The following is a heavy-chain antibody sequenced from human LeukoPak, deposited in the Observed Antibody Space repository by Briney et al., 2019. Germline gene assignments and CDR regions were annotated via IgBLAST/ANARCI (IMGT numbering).Heavy chain of an antibody. CDR3: ARVGAPGGLRPYNYYY. D-gene: IGHD1-1*01. V-gene: IGHV1-2*02. Sequence: ASVKVSCKASGYIFNDYWVHWVRQAPGRGLECLGWIDPASGITNQPQKFQGRITVTRDTSASTVYMDLTGLTTDDTALYYCARVGAPGGLRPYNYYYWGQGTLVTVSS. CDR1: GYIFNDYW. J-gene: IGHJ4*02. CDR2: IDPASGIT.